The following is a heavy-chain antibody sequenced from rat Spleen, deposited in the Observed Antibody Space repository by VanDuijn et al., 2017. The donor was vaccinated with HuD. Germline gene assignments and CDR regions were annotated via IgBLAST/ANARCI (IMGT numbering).Heavy chain of an antibody. CDR1: GSSLPPSS. V-gene: IGHV2-30*01. CDR2: IWIEGGT. CDR3: ARDTQITGAHFFDY. D-gene: IGHD4-2*01. Sequence: QVQLKEYGPGLVQPSHTLPLTCTHHGSSLPPSSVHWFRPATGHGLEWLGIIWIEGGTDYNSTLSSRLSISRDTSKNQVFLKVNSLQTDDIATYYCARDTQITGAHFFDYWGQGVMVTVSS. J-gene: IGHJ2*01.